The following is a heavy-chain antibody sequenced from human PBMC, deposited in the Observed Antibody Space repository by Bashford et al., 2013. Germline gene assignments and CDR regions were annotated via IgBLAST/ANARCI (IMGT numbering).Heavy chain of an antibody. D-gene: IGHD2-2*01. CDR1: GGSFSGYY. CDR2: INHSGST. CDR3: ARASPAYYYYYGMDV. Sequence: SSETLSLTCAVYGGSFSGYYWSWIRQPPGKGLEWIGEINHSGSTNYNPSLKSRVTISVDTSKNQFSLKLSSVTAADTAVYYCARASPAYYYYYGMDVWGQGTTVTVSS. V-gene: IGHV4-34*01. J-gene: IGHJ6*02.